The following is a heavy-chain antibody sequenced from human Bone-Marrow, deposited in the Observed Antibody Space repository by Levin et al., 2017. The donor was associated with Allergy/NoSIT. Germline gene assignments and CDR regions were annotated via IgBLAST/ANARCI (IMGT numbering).Heavy chain of an antibody. V-gene: IGHV4-61*02. Sequence: SETLSLTCTVSGDSINNTNHYWSWIRQPAGKGLEWIVRMFAGGAATYNRSLRSRVTISIDTSKNQFFRKLTSVTAADTAVYYCARDETFNSWHTGWFDPWGQGTLVTVSS. CDR1: GDSINNTNHY. CDR3: ARDETFNSWHTGWFDP. J-gene: IGHJ5*02. D-gene: IGHD6-13*01. CDR2: MFAGGAA.